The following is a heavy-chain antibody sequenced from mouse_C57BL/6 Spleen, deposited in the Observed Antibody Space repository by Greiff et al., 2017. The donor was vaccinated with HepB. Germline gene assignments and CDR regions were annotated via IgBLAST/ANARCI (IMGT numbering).Heavy chain of an antibody. V-gene: IGHV5-17*01. CDR2: ISSGSSTI. CDR3: AKIPGGYFDV. D-gene: IGHD5-1-1*01. Sequence: EVMLVESGGGLVKPGGSLKLSCAASGFTFSDYGMHWVRQAPEKGLEWVAYISSGSSTIYYADTVKGRFPISRDNAKNTLFLQMTSLRSEDTAMYYCAKIPGGYFDVWGTGTTVTVSS. CDR1: GFTFSDYG. J-gene: IGHJ1*03.